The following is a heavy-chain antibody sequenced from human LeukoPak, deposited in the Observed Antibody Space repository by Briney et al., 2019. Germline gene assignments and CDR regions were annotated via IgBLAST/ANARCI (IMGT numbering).Heavy chain of an antibody. Sequence: ASVKVSCKASGYTFTSYGISWVRQAPGHGLEWMGWISGYNGYAKYTQKLQGRVTMTTDTSTSTAYMELRSLISDDTAVYYCARDRNDETFDYWGQGTLVTVSS. CDR3: ARDRNDETFDY. D-gene: IGHD1-1*01. V-gene: IGHV1-18*01. CDR2: ISGYNGYA. J-gene: IGHJ4*02. CDR1: GYTFTSYG.